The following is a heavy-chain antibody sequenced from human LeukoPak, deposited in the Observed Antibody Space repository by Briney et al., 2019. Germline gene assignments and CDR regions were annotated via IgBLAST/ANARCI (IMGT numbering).Heavy chain of an antibody. CDR2: IYPGDSDT. V-gene: IGHV5-51*01. CDR1: GYSFTSYW. CDR3: ARRRGSRYSSSWYYFDY. J-gene: IGHJ4*02. D-gene: IGHD6-13*01. Sequence: GESLKISCKGSGYSFTSYWIGWVRQMPGKGLEWMGSIYPGDSDTRYSPSFQGQVTISADNSISTAYLQWSSLKASDTAMYYCARRRGSRYSSSWYYFDYWGQGTLVTVSS.